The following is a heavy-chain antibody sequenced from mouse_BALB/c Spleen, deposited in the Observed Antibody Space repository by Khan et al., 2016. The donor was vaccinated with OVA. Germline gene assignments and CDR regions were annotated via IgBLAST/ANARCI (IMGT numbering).Heavy chain of an antibody. J-gene: IGHJ2*01. D-gene: IGHD1-1*01. Sequence: EAQLVESGPELVRPGASVKISCKASGYSFTGYFMNWVMQSHGKSLEWIGRINPHIGETFYNQRFKDKATLTVDESSSTAHMELRSLASEDSAVYYCTRIYRSDFDYWGQGTTLTVSS. CDR1: GYSFTGYF. CDR2: INPHIGET. CDR3: TRIYRSDFDY. V-gene: IGHV1-20*02.